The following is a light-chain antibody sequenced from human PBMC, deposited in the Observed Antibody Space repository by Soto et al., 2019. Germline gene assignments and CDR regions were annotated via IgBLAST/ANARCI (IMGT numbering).Light chain of an antibody. V-gene: IGLV2-14*01. Sequence: QSVLTQPASVSGSPGQSITISCTGSSTDVGGYNYVSWYQQHPGKAPKVMIYEVSNRPSGVSNRFSGSKSGNTASLTISGLQAEDEADYYCSAYTVSRTYVFGTGTKSPS. J-gene: IGLJ1*01. CDR2: EVS. CDR1: STDVGGYNY. CDR3: SAYTVSRTYV.